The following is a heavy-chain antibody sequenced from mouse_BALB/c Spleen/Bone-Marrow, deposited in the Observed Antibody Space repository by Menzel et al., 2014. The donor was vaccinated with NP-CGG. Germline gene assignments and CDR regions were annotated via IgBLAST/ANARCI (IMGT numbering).Heavy chain of an antibody. D-gene: IGHD2-4*01. V-gene: IGHV1S132*01. J-gene: IGHJ3*01. CDR3: SRSDDYDKRSWFAD. CDR2: IVPATDNS. Sequence: VQLQQSGAEVVKPGASVKLSCTTSGYTFTNNWMQWVKQRPGQGLERIGGIVPATDNSNYNEKFKGKATITVDTSFSTAYIHLSNLTTETSAVYSGSRSDDYDKRSWFADWGQGTLVTVSA. CDR1: GYTFTNNW.